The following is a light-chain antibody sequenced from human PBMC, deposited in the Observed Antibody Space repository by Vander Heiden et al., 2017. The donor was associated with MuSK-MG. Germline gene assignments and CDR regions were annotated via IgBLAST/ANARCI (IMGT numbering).Light chain of an antibody. V-gene: IGKV3-20*01. J-gene: IGKJ4*01. CDR2: GAS. Sequence: DIVLTHSPGTLSLSPGERATLSCRASQSVAGSYLAWYQQKPGQAPSLLIYGASSRANGIPDRFSGSGSGTDFTLTSSRLEPEDFAVYYWQQDSSSGTFGGGTKVEIK. CDR3: QQDSSSGT. CDR1: QSVAGSY.